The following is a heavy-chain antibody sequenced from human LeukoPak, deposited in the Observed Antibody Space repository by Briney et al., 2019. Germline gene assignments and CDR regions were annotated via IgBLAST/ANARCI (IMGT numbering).Heavy chain of an antibody. V-gene: IGHV4-59*01. CDR2: IHYSGST. CDR3: ARAEWAVVAATPGAFDI. D-gene: IGHD2-15*01. CDR1: GGSISSYY. J-gene: IGHJ3*02. Sequence: SETLSLTCTVSGGSISSYYWSWIRQPPGKGLEWIGYIHYSGSTNYNPSLKSRVTISVDTSKNQFSLKLSSVTAADTAVYYCARAEWAVVAATPGAFDIWGQGTMVTVSS.